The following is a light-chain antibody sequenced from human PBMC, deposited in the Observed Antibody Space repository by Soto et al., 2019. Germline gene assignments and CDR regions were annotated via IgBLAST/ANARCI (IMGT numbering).Light chain of an antibody. CDR2: GAS. J-gene: IGKJ1*01. Sequence: EIVLTQSPGTLSLSPGERATLSCRASQSVSSSYLASYQQKPDQAHRLLIYGASSRATGIPDRFSSSGSGTDFTLTISRLEPEDIPVYYCQQYGSAPWTFGQGTKVEIK. CDR1: QSVSSSY. V-gene: IGKV3-20*01. CDR3: QQYGSAPWT.